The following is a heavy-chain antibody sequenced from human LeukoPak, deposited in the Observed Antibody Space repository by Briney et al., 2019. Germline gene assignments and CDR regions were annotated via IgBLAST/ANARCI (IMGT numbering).Heavy chain of an antibody. Sequence: GGSLRLSCAASGFGFSNYWMSWVRQAPGKGLEWAANMNEDGSEKNYVDSVKGRFTISRDNAQDSLYLQMNSLRAEDTAVYYCARDRGYSNFDYWGQGTLLTASS. J-gene: IGHJ4*02. CDR3: ARDRGYSNFDY. D-gene: IGHD4-11*01. CDR1: GFGFSNYW. V-gene: IGHV3-7*01. CDR2: MNEDGSEK.